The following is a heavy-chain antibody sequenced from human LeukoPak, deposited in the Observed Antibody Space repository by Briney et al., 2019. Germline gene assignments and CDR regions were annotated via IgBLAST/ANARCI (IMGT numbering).Heavy chain of an antibody. CDR2: ISSSSSII. Sequence: GGSLRLSCAASGFTFSSYAMSWVRQAPGKGLEWVSYISSSSSIIYHADSVKGRFTTSRDNAKNSLYLQMNSLRDEDTAVYYCARTALTAFYYFDSWGQGTMVTVSS. V-gene: IGHV3-48*02. D-gene: IGHD2-21*02. CDR1: GFTFSSYA. J-gene: IGHJ4*02. CDR3: ARTALTAFYYFDS.